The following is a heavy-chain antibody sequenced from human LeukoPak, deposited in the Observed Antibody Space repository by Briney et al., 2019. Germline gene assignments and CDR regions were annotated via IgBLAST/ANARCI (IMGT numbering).Heavy chain of an antibody. CDR1: GYTFTGYY. Sequence: ASVKVSCKASGYTFTGYYMHWVRQAPGQGLEWMGWINPNSGGANYAQKFQGRVTMTRGTSISTAYMELSRLRSDDTAVYYCAREALGGQQLPYGEMETWGQGTMVTVSS. J-gene: IGHJ3*01. CDR2: INPNSGGA. V-gene: IGHV1-2*02. D-gene: IGHD6-13*01. CDR3: AREALGGQQLPYGEMET.